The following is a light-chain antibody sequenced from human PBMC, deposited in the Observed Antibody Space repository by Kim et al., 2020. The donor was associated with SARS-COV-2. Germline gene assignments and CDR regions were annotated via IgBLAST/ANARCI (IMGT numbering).Light chain of an antibody. V-gene: IGLV3-19*01. Sequence: LRQTIRITCQGDSLRSYYASWYQQKPGQAPVLVIYGKDNRPSGIPDRFSGSSSGNTASLTITGTQAEDEADYYCNSRDTSDNHLVVFGGGTKLTVL. J-gene: IGLJ2*01. CDR2: GKD. CDR3: NSRDTSDNHLVV. CDR1: SLRSYY.